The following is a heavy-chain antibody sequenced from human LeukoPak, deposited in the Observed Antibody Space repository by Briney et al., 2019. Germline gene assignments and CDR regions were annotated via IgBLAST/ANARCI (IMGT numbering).Heavy chain of an antibody. Sequence: GASVKVSCKASGGTFSSYAISWVRQAPGQGLEWMGWISAYNGNTNYAQKLQGRVTMTTDTSTSTAYMELRSLRSDDTAVYYCARVLGLRVAIAAKDVWGQGTTVTVSS. V-gene: IGHV1-18*01. D-gene: IGHD6-6*01. CDR1: GGTFSSYA. CDR3: ARVLGLRVAIAAKDV. CDR2: ISAYNGNT. J-gene: IGHJ6*02.